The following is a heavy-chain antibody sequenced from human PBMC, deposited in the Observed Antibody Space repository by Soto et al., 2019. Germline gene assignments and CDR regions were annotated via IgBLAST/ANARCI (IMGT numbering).Heavy chain of an antibody. V-gene: IGHV4-4*02. CDR2: IYHSGST. D-gene: IGHD6-6*01. J-gene: IGHJ6*02. Sequence: PSETLSLTCAVSGGSISSSNWWSWVRQPPGKGLEWIGEIYHSGSTNYNPSLKSRVTISVDKSKNQFSLKLSSVTAADTAVYYCARGYSSSWYYYYGTDVWGQGTTVTVSS. CDR1: GGSISSSNW. CDR3: ARGYSSSWYYYYGTDV.